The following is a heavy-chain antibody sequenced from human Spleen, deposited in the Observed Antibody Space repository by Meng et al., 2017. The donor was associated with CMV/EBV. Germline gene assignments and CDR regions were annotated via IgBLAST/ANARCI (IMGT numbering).Heavy chain of an antibody. CDR2: INPHSGGS. Sequence: SVKVSCKASGYTFRDYYIHWVRQAPGQRLEWMGWINPHSGGSNYAQKFEGRVTMTRHTSIRAAYMELSSLKSDDTAMYYCARQYDKGAGDAFDVWGQGTMVTVSS. V-gene: IGHV1-2*02. CDR3: ARQYDKGAGDAFDV. CDR1: GYTFRDYY. D-gene: IGHD3-22*01. J-gene: IGHJ3*01.